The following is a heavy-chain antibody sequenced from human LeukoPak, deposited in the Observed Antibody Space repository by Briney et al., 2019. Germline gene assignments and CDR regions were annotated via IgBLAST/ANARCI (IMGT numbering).Heavy chain of an antibody. CDR2: IIPIFGTA. Sequence: SVKVSCKASGGTFSSYAISWVRQAPGQGLEGMGGIIPIFGTANYAQKFQGRVTITTDESTSTAYMELSSLRSEDTAVYYCARAGGYSCGSPRYYYYYYMDVWGKGTTVTVSS. J-gene: IGHJ6*03. V-gene: IGHV1-69*05. CDR3: ARAGGYSCGSPRYYYYYYMDV. CDR1: GGTFSSYA. D-gene: IGHD5-18*01.